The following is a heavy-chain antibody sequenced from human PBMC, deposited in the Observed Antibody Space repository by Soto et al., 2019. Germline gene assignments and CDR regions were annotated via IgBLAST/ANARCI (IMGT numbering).Heavy chain of an antibody. CDR2: IHFSGIT. V-gene: IGHV4-59*01. D-gene: IGHD3-22*01. Sequence: SETLSLTCSVSGDSISSYYWTWIRQPPGKGLEWIGYIHFSGITNYNPSLKGRVTISVGTSKKQFSLNLSSVTAADTAVYYCARDPSHDSSGYYYHVWGQGTLVTVS. CDR3: ARDPSHDSSGYYYHV. J-gene: IGHJ4*02. CDR1: GDSISSYY.